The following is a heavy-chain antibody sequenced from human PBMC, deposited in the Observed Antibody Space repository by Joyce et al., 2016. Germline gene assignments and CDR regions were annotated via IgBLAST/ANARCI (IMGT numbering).Heavy chain of an antibody. CDR2: IIPIFATT. D-gene: IGHD5-24*01. CDR1: GGTFSSQT. CDR3: ARGRGATIGRDLQF. Sequence: QVFLEQSGAEVKKPGSSVKVSCKASGGTFSSQTINWRRQAPGQGLGWMGGIIPIFATTSYAQKFQGRVAITADDSTATTSLELSSLRSDDTAVYYCARGRGATIGRDLQFWGQGTRLTVSS. J-gene: IGHJ1*01. V-gene: IGHV1-69*01.